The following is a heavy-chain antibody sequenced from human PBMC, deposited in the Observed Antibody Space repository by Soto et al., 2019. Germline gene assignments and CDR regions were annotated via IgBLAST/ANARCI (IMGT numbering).Heavy chain of an antibody. CDR3: ARGDYYDSSGYTDEGMDV. CDR1: GFTFSSYG. J-gene: IGHJ6*02. CDR2: IWYDGSNK. D-gene: IGHD3-22*01. Sequence: QVQLVESGGGVVQPGWSLRLSCAASGFTFSSYGMHWVRQAPGKGLEWVAVIWYDGSNKYYADSVKGRFTISRDNSKNTLYLQMNSLRAEDTAVYYCARGDYYDSSGYTDEGMDVWGQGTTVTVSS. V-gene: IGHV3-33*01.